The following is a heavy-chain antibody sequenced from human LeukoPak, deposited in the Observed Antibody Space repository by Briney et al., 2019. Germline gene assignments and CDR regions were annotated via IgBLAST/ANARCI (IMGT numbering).Heavy chain of an antibody. Sequence: PGGSLRLSCAASGFTVSSNYMSWVRQAPGKGLEWVSVIYSGGSTYYADSVKGRFTISRDNAKNSLYLQMNSLRAEDTAVYYCARFVGSDYYYYGMDVWGQGTTVTVSS. V-gene: IGHV3-53*01. CDR3: ARFVGSDYYYYGMDV. CDR2: IYSGGST. CDR1: GFTVSSNY. D-gene: IGHD6-25*01. J-gene: IGHJ6*02.